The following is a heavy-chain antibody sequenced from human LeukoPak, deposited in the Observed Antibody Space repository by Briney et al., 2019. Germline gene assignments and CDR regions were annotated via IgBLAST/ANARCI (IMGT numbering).Heavy chain of an antibody. Sequence: SETLSLTCTVSGGSISSSSYYWGWIRQPPGKGLEWIGSIYYSGSTYYNPSLKSRVTMSVDTSKNQFSLKLSSVTAADTAVYYCARETMVRGNWFDPWGQGTLVTVSS. J-gene: IGHJ5*02. V-gene: IGHV4-39*07. CDR2: IYYSGST. CDR3: ARETMVRGNWFDP. D-gene: IGHD3-10*01. CDR1: GGSISSSSYY.